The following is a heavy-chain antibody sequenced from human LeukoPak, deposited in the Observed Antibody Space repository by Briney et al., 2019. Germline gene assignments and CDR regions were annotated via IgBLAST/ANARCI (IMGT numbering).Heavy chain of an antibody. CDR1: GFTVSSNS. J-gene: IGHJ4*02. CDR3: ARRAGDYSHPYDY. V-gene: IGHV3-53*01. Sequence: PGGSLRLSCTVSGFTVSSNSMSWVRQAPGKGLEWVSFIYSGGNTHYSHSVKGRFTISRDNSKNTLYLQMNSLRAEDTAVYYCARRAGDYSHPYDYWGQGTLVTVSS. D-gene: IGHD3-22*01. CDR2: IYSGGNT.